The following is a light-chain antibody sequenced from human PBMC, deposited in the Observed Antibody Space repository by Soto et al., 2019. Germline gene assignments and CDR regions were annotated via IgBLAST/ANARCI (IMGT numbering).Light chain of an antibody. J-gene: IGLJ1*01. CDR2: DVS. Sequence: QSALTQPASMSGSPGQSVTISCAGTSSDIGGYNYVSWYQHHPGKAPKLIIYDVSSRPSGVSHRFSGSKSGNTASLTISGLQAEDQADYYCRSFSVGSPLFGTGIKV. V-gene: IGLV2-14*01. CDR1: SSDIGGYNY. CDR3: RSFSVGSPL.